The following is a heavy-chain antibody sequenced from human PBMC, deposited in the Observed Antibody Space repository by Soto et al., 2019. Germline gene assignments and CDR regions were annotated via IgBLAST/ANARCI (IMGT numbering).Heavy chain of an antibody. Sequence: QVQLQESGPGLVKPSQTLSLTCTVSGGSISSGGYYWSWIRQHPGKGLEWIGYIYYSGSTYYNPSLNSRLTLSVDPPKNHHSPQQRSLTAADTAVDYCARERQITGAYYYYGMDVWGQGTTVTVSS. D-gene: IGHD1-20*01. V-gene: IGHV4-31*03. CDR1: GGSISSGGYY. J-gene: IGHJ6*02. CDR3: ARERQITGAYYYYGMDV. CDR2: IYYSGST.